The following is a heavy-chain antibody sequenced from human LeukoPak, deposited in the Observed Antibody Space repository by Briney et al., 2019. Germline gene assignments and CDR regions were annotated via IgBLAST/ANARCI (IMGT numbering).Heavy chain of an antibody. CDR3: TRLGGGYSAEYFQH. D-gene: IGHD4-23*01. J-gene: IGHJ1*01. Sequence: GGSLRPSCTTSGFTFDDYAMSWFRQAPGKGLEWITFIRNKLYGETTEYTASVKGRFTISRDDSKSIAYLQMNSLKTEDTAVYYCTRLGGGYSAEYFQHWGQGTLVTVSS. CDR2: IRNKLYGETT. V-gene: IGHV3-49*01. CDR1: GFTFDDYA.